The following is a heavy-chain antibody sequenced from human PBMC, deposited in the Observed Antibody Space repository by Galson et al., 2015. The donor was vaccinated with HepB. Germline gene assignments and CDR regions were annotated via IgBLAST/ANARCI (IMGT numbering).Heavy chain of an antibody. D-gene: IGHD3-10*01. CDR2: IDYSGSI. CDR1: GYSISISNW. Sequence: SETLSLTCAVSGYSISISNWWGWIRQPPGKGLEWIGYIDYSGSIYYNPSLKSRVTMSVDTSKNQFSLKLSSVTAVDTAVYYCARAAKRSMVRGVITGWYFDLWGRGTLVTVSS. CDR3: ARAAKRSMVRGVITGWYFDL. V-gene: IGHV4-28*05. J-gene: IGHJ2*01.